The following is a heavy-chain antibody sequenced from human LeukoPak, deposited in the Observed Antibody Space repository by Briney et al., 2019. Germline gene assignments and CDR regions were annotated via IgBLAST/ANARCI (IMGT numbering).Heavy chain of an antibody. J-gene: IGHJ3*02. D-gene: IGHD3-10*01. Sequence: ASVKVSCKASGYTFTGYYMHWVRQAPGQGLEWMGIINPSGGSTSYAQKFQGRVTMTRDMSTSTVYMELSSLRSEDTAVYYCARALRSGSRHYDGFDIWGQGTMVTVSS. CDR2: INPSGGST. CDR3: ARALRSGSRHYDGFDI. V-gene: IGHV1-46*01. CDR1: GYTFTGYY.